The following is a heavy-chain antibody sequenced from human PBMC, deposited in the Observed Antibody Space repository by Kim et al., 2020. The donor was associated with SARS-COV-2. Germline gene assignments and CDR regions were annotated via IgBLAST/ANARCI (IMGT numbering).Heavy chain of an antibody. V-gene: IGHV4-59*01. CDR2: IYYSGST. D-gene: IGHD2-2*01. CDR1: GGSISSYY. Sequence: SETLSLTCTVSGGSISSYYWSWIRQPPGKGLEWIGYIYYSGSTNYNPSLKSRVTISVDTSKNQFSLKLSSVTAADTAVYYCARDACSSTSCYEYFQHWGQGTLVTVSS. CDR3: ARDACSSTSCYEYFQH. J-gene: IGHJ1*01.